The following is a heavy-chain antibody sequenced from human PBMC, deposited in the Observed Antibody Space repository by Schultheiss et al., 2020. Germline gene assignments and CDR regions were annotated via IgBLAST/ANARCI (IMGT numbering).Heavy chain of an antibody. J-gene: IGHJ5*02. D-gene: IGHD3-3*01. Sequence: SETLSLTCTVSGGSISSGSYYWSWIRQPAGKGLEWIGRIYTSGSTNYNPSLKSRVTISVDTSKNQFSLKLSSVTAADTAVYYCARGGEQYYDFWSGYYRINWFDPWGQGTLVTVSS. CDR2: IYTSGST. CDR3: ARGGEQYYDFWSGYYRINWFDP. V-gene: IGHV4-61*02. CDR1: GGSISSGSYY.